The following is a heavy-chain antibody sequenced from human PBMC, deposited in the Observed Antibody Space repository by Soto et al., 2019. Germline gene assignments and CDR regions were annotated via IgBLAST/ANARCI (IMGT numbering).Heavy chain of an antibody. D-gene: IGHD2-8*01. V-gene: IGHV1-69*06. J-gene: IGHJ4*02. CDR1: GDTFTTNS. CDR3: ARGLLYATTYFDY. Sequence: QVQLVQSGAEVKKPGSSVKVSCKASGDTFTTNSLNWVRQAPGQGLEWMGGIIPVVGTTKYAQKYQDRVTITGDKSTNTAYMELISLSSDDPAVYYCARGLLYATTYFDYWGQGPPVNVSS. CDR2: IIPVVGTT.